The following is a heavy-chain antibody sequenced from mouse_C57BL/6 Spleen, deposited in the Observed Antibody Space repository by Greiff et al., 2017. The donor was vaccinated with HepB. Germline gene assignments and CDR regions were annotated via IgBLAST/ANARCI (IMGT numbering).Heavy chain of an antibody. CDR1: GFTFSSYT. CDR2: ISGGGGNT. Sequence: LQESGGGLVKPGGSLKLSCAASGFTFSSYTMSWVRQTPEKRLEWVATISGGGGNTYYPDSVKGRFTISRDNAKNTLYLQMSSLRSEDTALYYCARVPYYAMDYWGQGTSVTVSS. CDR3: ARVPYYAMDY. J-gene: IGHJ4*01. V-gene: IGHV5-9*01.